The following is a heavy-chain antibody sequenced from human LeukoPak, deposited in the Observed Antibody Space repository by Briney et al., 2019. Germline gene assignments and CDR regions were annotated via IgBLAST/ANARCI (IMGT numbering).Heavy chain of an antibody. Sequence: SETLSLTCTVSGGSISSSSYYWGWIRQPPGKGLEWIGSIYYSGSTYYNPSLKSRVTISVDTSKNQFSLKLSSVTAADTAVYYCARAGIAVAGTFFDYWGQGTLVTVSS. CDR3: ARAGIAVAGTFFDY. CDR2: IYYSGST. CDR1: GGSISSSSYY. V-gene: IGHV4-39*01. D-gene: IGHD6-19*01. J-gene: IGHJ4*02.